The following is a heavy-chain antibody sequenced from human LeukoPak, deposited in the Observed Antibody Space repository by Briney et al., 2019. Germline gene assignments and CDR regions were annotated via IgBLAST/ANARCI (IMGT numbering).Heavy chain of an antibody. Sequence: GGSLRLSCAASGFTFSSYAMHWVRQAPGKGLEWVAVISYDGSNKYYADSVKGRFTISRGNSKNTLYLQMNSLRAEDTAVYYCARVYGGNSPYYYYGMDVWGQGTTVTVSS. CDR1: GFTFSSYA. J-gene: IGHJ6*02. CDR2: ISYDGSNK. D-gene: IGHD4-23*01. CDR3: ARVYGGNSPYYYYGMDV. V-gene: IGHV3-30-3*01.